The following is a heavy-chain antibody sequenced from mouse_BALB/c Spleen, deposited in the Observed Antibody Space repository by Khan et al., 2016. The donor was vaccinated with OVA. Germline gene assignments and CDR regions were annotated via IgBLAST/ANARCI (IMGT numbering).Heavy chain of an antibody. CDR1: GFSLTSYG. D-gene: IGHD2-1*01. Sequence: QVQLKESGPALVAPSQSLSITCTVSGFSLTSYGVNWVRQPPGKGLEWLGVIWGDGSTNYHSVLISRLSISKDNSKSQVFLKLNSLQTDDTATYYGVKQNYGTLYAMDYWGQGTAVTGAS. CDR3: VKQNYGTLYAMDY. V-gene: IGHV2-3*01. J-gene: IGHJ4*01. CDR2: IWGDGST.